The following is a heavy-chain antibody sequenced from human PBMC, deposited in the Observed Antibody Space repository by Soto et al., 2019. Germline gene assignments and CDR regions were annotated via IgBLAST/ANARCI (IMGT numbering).Heavy chain of an antibody. D-gene: IGHD7-27*01. J-gene: IGHJ4*02. Sequence: PXGCLRLYCAASGFTFSSYTMHWVRQAPGKGLEWVAVISYDGSNKYYADSVKGRFTISRDNSKNKLYLQMNSLRAEDTAVYYCARGGTLKWGYFDDWGQGTLVTVSS. CDR3: ARGGTLKWGYFDD. V-gene: IGHV3-30-3*01. CDR1: GFTFSSYT. CDR2: ISYDGSNK.